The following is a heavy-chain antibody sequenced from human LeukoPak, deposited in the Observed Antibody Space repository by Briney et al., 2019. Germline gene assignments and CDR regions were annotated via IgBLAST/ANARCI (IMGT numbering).Heavy chain of an antibody. V-gene: IGHV3-21*01. Sequence: GGSLRLSRAASGFTFSSYSMNWVRQAPGKGLEWVSSISSSSSYIYADSVKGRFTISRDNAKNSLYLQMNSLRAEDTAVYYCARDVSGWYYFDYWGQGTLVTVSS. CDR3: ARDVSGWYYFDY. CDR2: ISSSSSYI. CDR1: GFTFSSYS. D-gene: IGHD6-19*01. J-gene: IGHJ4*02.